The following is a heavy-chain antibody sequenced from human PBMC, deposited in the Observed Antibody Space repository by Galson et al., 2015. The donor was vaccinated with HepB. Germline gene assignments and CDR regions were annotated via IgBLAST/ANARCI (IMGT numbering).Heavy chain of an antibody. CDR3: ARHTYYYYGMDV. Sequence: SETLSLTCTVSGGSISSYYWSWIRQPPGKGLEWIGYIYYSGSTNYNPSLKSRVTISVDTSKNQFSLKLSSVTAADTAVYYCARHTYYYYGMDVWGQGTTVTVSS. CDR1: GGSISSYY. J-gene: IGHJ6*02. CDR2: IYYSGST. V-gene: IGHV4-59*08.